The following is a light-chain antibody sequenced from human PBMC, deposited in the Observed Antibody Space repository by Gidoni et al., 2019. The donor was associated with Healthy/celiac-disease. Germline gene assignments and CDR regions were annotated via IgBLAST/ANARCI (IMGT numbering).Light chain of an antibody. Sequence: DIQMTQSPSSLSASVGDRVTITCRASQSISSYLNWYQQKPGKAPKLLIYAASSLQSGVQSRFSGSGSGTDFTLTISSLQPEDFATYYCQQSYSTPPTFXQXTKVEIK. CDR1: QSISSY. V-gene: IGKV1-39*01. CDR2: AAS. CDR3: QQSYSTPPT. J-gene: IGKJ1*01.